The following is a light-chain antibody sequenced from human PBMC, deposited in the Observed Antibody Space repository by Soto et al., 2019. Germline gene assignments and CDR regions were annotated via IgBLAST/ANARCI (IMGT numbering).Light chain of an antibody. CDR1: SSDIGVYNY. V-gene: IGLV2-14*01. CDR3: SSYTTSNTYV. J-gene: IGLJ1*01. Sequence: QSALAQPASVSGSPGQSITFSCTGTSSDIGVYNYVSWYQQHPGKAPKLMIYEVNNRPSGVSNRFSGSKSGNTASLTISGLQAEDEADYHCSSYTTSNTYVFGTGTKVTVL. CDR2: EVN.